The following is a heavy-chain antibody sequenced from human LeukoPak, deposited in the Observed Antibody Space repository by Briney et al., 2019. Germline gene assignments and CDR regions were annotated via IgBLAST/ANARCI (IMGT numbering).Heavy chain of an antibody. CDR3: AKDYSKTSYYGSGTYYRPNWFDP. Sequence: GGSLRLSCAASGFTFSSYGMHWVRQAPGKGLEWVAFIRYDGSNKYYADSVRGRFTISRDNSKNTLYLQMNSLRAEDTAVYYCAKDYSKTSYYGSGTYYRPNWFDPWGQGTLVTVSS. J-gene: IGHJ5*02. CDR2: IRYDGSNK. CDR1: GFTFSSYG. D-gene: IGHD3-10*01. V-gene: IGHV3-30*02.